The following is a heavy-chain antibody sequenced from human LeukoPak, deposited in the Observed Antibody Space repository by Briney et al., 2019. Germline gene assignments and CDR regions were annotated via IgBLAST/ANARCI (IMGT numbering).Heavy chain of an antibody. V-gene: IGHV3-30*02. CDR1: GFTFSSYG. Sequence: GGSLRLSCVASGFTFSSYGMHWVRQAPGKGLEWVAFIRYDGSHKYYADSVKGRFTISRDNSNNTLYVQMNSLRAEDTAVYYCARAFGKGSSYYYYYMDVWGKGTTVTISS. CDR2: IRYDGSHK. J-gene: IGHJ6*03. CDR3: ARAFGKGSSYYYYYMDV. D-gene: IGHD3-10*01.